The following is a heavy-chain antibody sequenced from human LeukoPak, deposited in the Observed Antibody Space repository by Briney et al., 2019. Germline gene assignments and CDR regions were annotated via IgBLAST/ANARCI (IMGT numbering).Heavy chain of an antibody. CDR1: GFTFSTYG. J-gene: IGHJ4*01. Sequence: GGSLRLSCAASGFTFSTYGMHWVRRAPPKGLVWVSLINPDGSSTVYADSVKGRFTISRDNAKNTLYLHMNSLRDEDTAVYYCARHPQLDYWGQGTLVTVSS. CDR3: ARHPQLDY. CDR2: INPDGSST. V-gene: IGHV3-74*01.